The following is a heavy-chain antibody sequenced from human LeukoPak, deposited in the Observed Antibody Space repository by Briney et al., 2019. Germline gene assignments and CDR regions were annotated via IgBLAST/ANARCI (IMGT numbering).Heavy chain of an antibody. J-gene: IGHJ5*02. Sequence: SETLSLTCTVSGGSISSGDYYWSWIRQPPGKGLEWIGYIYYSGSTYYNPSLKSRGTISVDTSKNQFSLKLSSVTAADTAVYYCARSHSSGPYNWFDPWGQGTLVTVSS. CDR3: ARSHSSGPYNWFDP. D-gene: IGHD3-22*01. CDR2: IYYSGST. V-gene: IGHV4-30-4*01. CDR1: GGSISSGDYY.